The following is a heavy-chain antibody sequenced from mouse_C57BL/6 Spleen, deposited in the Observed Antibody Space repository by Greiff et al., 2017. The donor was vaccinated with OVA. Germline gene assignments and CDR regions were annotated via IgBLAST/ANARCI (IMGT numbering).Heavy chain of an antibody. D-gene: IGHD1-1*01. V-gene: IGHV1-85*01. Sequence: QVQLQQSGPELVKPGASVKLSCKASGYTFTSYDINWVKQRPGQGLEWIGWIYPRDGSTKYNEKFKGKATLTVDTSSSTAYMELHSLTSEDSAVYFCARDKGYYGSSPYFDDWGQGTTLTVSS. CDR2: IYPRDGST. CDR1: GYTFTSYD. CDR3: ARDKGYYGSSPYFDD. J-gene: IGHJ2*01.